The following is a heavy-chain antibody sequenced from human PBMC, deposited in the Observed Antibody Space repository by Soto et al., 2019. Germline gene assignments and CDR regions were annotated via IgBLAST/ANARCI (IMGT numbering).Heavy chain of an antibody. J-gene: IGHJ6*02. CDR3: AMGRKKRHFYNYGMDV. CDR1: GGSFRGYF. D-gene: IGHD3-16*01. CDR2: ISDSGGT. V-gene: IGHV4-34*01. Sequence: ETLSLTCAVYGGSFRGYFWNWLRQSPGKGLEWIGEISDSGGTKYNPSLESRVALLVDTSKNQFSLILSSGPAADTAVYCCAMGRKKRHFYNYGMDVCGQGTTVTVAS.